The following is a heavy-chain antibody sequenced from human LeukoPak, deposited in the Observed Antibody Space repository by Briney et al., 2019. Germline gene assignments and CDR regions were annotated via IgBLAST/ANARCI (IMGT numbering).Heavy chain of an antibody. V-gene: IGHV3-30*02. Sequence: GGSLRLSCAASGFTFSSYGMHWVRQAPGKGLEWVAFIRYDGSDKYYADSVKGRFTISRDNSKNTLYLQMNSLRAEDTAVYYCAKVGYYYDSSGLPWYFDLWGRGTLVTVSS. CDR1: GFTFSSYG. D-gene: IGHD3-22*01. J-gene: IGHJ2*01. CDR2: IRYDGSDK. CDR3: AKVGYYYDSSGLPWYFDL.